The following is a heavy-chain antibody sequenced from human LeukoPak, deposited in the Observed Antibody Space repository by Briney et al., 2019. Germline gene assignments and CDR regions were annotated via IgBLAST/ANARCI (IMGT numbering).Heavy chain of an antibody. CDR1: GLTFSGSA. CDR3: TLIIYYYDSSGYYKRGEYFDY. V-gene: IGHV3-73*01. Sequence: GGSLRLSCAASGLTFSGSAIHWVRQAPGKGLEWIGRIRSKPNSYATAYAASVRGRFTISRDDSKNTTYLQMNSLKTEDTAVYYCTLIIYYYDSSGYYKRGEYFDYWGQGTLATVSS. J-gene: IGHJ4*02. CDR2: IRSKPNSYAT. D-gene: IGHD3-22*01.